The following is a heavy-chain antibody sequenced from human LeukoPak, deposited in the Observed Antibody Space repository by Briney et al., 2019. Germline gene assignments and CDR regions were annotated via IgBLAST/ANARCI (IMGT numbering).Heavy chain of an antibody. D-gene: IGHD6-13*01. CDR2: IKQDGSEK. Sequence: GGSLRLSCAASGFTFSSYWMSWVRQAPGRGLEWVANIKQDGSEKYYVDSVKGRFTISRDNAKNSLYLQMNSLRAEDTAVYYCARGTIAAAGYYYFDYWGQGTQVTVSS. J-gene: IGHJ4*02. V-gene: IGHV3-7*04. CDR3: ARGTIAAAGYYYFDY. CDR1: GFTFSSYW.